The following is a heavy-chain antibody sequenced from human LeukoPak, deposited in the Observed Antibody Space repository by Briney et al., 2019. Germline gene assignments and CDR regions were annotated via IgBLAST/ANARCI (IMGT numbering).Heavy chain of an antibody. CDR1: GFTFSDYY. D-gene: IGHD5-12*01. Sequence: SGGSLRLSCAASGFTFSDYYMSWIRQAPGKGLEWVSYISGSTGYTNYADSVKRRFTISRDNAKNSLFLHMNSLRAEDTAVYYCARTNSGYDSFDYWGQGTLVTVSS. J-gene: IGHJ4*02. CDR3: ARTNSGYDSFDY. V-gene: IGHV3-11*03. CDR2: ISGSTGYT.